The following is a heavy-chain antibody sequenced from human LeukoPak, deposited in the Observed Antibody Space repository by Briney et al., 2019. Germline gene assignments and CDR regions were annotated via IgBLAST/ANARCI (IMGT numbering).Heavy chain of an antibody. V-gene: IGHV4-4*07. J-gene: IGHJ6*03. CDR2: IYTSGST. CDR1: GGSISSYY. Sequence: SETLSLTCTVSGGSISSYYWSWIRQPAGKGLEWIGRIYTSGSTNYNPSLKSRVTISVDTSKNQFSLKLSSVTAADTAVYYCARGGTGGLYYYYYYMDVWGKGTTVTVSS. CDR3: ARGGTGGLYYYYYYMDV. D-gene: IGHD1-14*01.